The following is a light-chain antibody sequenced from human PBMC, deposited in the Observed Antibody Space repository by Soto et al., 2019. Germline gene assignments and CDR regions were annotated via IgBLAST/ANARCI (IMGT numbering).Light chain of an antibody. CDR1: SSNIGAGYD. CDR3: QSYDNSLSAWV. V-gene: IGLV1-40*01. CDR2: GNS. J-gene: IGLJ3*02. Sequence: QPVLTQPPSVSGAPGQRVTISCTGSSSNIGAGYDVHWYQQLPGTAPKLLIYGNSNRPSGVPDRFSGSESGTSASLAITGLQAEDEADYYCQSYDNSLSAWVFGGGTKLTVL.